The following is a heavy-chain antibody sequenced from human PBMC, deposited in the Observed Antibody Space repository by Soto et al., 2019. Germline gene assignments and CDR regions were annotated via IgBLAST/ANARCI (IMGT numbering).Heavy chain of an antibody. CDR2: IIPIFGTA. J-gene: IGHJ6*02. D-gene: IGHD3-3*01. CDR3: ASGDYDFWGGPGGGMDV. V-gene: IGHV1-69*12. CDR1: GGTFSSYA. Sequence: QVQLVQSGAEVKKPGSSVKVSCKASGGTFSSYAISWVRQAPGQGLEWMGGIIPIFGTANYAQKFQGRVTITAGEATGTAYMGLSSLGSGDTAVYYGASGDYDFWGGPGGGMDVWGQGTTVTVSS.